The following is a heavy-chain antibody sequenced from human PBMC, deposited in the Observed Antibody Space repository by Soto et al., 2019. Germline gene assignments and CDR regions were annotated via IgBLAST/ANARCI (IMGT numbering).Heavy chain of an antibody. CDR1: GGSIVSTSYY. Sequence: QLQLQESGPGLVKPSETLSLTCTVSGGSIVSTSYYWGWIRQPPGKGLEWIGNIHYSGNTYYNPSLKSRVTISVDTSKNQFSLSLSSVTAADTAVYYCARTTLVRGVIGYWGQGTLVTVSA. D-gene: IGHD3-10*01. J-gene: IGHJ4*02. CDR3: ARTTLVRGVIGY. CDR2: IHYSGNT. V-gene: IGHV4-39*01.